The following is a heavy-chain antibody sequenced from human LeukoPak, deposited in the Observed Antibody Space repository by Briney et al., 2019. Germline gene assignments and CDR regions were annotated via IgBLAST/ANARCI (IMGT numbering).Heavy chain of an antibody. Sequence: GESLKISCQGSRYTFATRSIGWVRQMPGKGLELMGIIYPGDSDTRYSPSFQGQVTISADKSISTAYLQWSSLKASDTAMYYCAARIVGGTTGFDPWGQGTLVTVSS. V-gene: IGHV5-51*01. D-gene: IGHD1-26*01. CDR1: RYTFATRS. CDR3: AARIVGGTTGFDP. J-gene: IGHJ5*02. CDR2: IYPGDSDT.